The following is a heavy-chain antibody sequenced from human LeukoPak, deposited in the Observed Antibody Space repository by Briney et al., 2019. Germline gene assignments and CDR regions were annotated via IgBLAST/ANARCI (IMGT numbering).Heavy chain of an antibody. D-gene: IGHD2/OR15-2a*01. CDR3: AREESALDY. V-gene: IGHV3-7*01. Sequence: GGSVRLYCTTSGFTFTTYWMSWVRQAPGKGLEWVANIKQDGSEKYYVDSVKGRFTISRDNAKNSLYLQMNSLRAEDTAVYYCAREESALDYWGQGTLVTVSS. CDR2: IKQDGSEK. J-gene: IGHJ4*02. CDR1: GFTFTTYW.